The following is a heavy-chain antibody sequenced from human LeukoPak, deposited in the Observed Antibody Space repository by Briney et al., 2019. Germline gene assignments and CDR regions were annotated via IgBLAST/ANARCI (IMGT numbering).Heavy chain of an antibody. J-gene: IGHJ4*02. CDR1: GGSFSGYY. Sequence: SENLSLTCAAYGGSFSGYYWSWIRQPPGKGLEWSGEINHSGSTNYNPSLKSRVTISVDTSKTHFSRRLGFVTAGDTAVYYCAEGPRYNLNDVPFDHWGQGTLVTVSS. CDR2: INHSGST. D-gene: IGHD1-1*01. CDR3: AEGPRYNLNDVPFDH. V-gene: IGHV4-34*01.